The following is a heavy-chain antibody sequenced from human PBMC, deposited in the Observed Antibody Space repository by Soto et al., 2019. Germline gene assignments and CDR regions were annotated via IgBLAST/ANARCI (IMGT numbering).Heavy chain of an antibody. Sequence: PGGSLRLSCAASGFTFSSYSMNWVRQAPGKGLEWVSSISSSSSYIYYADSVKGRFTISRDNAKNSLYLQMNSLRAEDTAVYYCARHPATSSYSSGWYTFDYWGQGTLVTVSS. CDR1: GFTFSSYS. CDR3: ARHPATSSYSSGWYTFDY. V-gene: IGHV3-21*01. J-gene: IGHJ4*02. CDR2: ISSSSSYI. D-gene: IGHD6-19*01.